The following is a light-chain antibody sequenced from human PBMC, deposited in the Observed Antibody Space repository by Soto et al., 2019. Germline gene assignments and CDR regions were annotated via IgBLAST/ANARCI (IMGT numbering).Light chain of an antibody. V-gene: IGKV3-20*01. CDR3: QQDGSSPPWT. CDR1: QSVSSSY. CDR2: GAS. Sequence: EIVLTQSPGTLSLSPGERATLSCRASQSVSSSYLAWYQQKPGQAPRLLIYGASSRATGIPDRFSGSGSGKDVTLTISRLEPEDFAVYYCQQDGSSPPWTFGQGTKVEIK. J-gene: IGKJ1*01.